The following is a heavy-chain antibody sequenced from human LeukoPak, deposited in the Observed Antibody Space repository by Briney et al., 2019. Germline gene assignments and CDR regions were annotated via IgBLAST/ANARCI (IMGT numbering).Heavy chain of an antibody. CDR2: ISSSSSTI. V-gene: IGHV3-48*01. CDR1: GFTFSSYS. Sequence: GGSLRLSCAASGFTFSSYSMNWVRQAPGKGLEWVSYISSSSSTIYYADSVKGRFAISRDNAKNSLYLQMNSLRAEDTAVYYCARDNGYNGPNWFDPWGQGTLVTVSS. J-gene: IGHJ5*02. CDR3: ARDNGYNGPNWFDP. D-gene: IGHD5-24*01.